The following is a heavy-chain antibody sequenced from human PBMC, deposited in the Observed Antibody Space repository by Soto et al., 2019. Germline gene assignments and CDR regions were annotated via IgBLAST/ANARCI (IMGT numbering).Heavy chain of an antibody. Sequence: TGGSLRLSCAASGFTFSSYVMHWVRQAPGKGLEWVAVISYDGSNKYYADSVKGRFTISRDNSKNTLYLQMNSLRAEDTAVYYCASRIAVAGSWGQGTLVTVSS. CDR1: GFTFSSYV. V-gene: IGHV3-30*03. D-gene: IGHD6-19*01. J-gene: IGHJ5*02. CDR3: ASRIAVAGS. CDR2: ISYDGSNK.